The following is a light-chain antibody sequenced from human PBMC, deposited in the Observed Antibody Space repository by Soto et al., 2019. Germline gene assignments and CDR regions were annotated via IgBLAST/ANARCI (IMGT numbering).Light chain of an antibody. V-gene: IGKV1-39*01. CDR2: TAS. Sequence: DIHITQSPSSLSASVGDRVTITCLASQSISTYLNWYQQKPGKAPNLLIYTASTLQTGVPSRFSGSGSGTDFTLTISSLQPEDFATYFCQQSYSRPRTFGQGTKVDIK. J-gene: IGKJ1*01. CDR3: QQSYSRPRT. CDR1: QSISTY.